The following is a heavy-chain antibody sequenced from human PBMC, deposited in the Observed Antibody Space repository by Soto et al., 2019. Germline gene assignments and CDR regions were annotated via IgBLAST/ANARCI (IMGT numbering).Heavy chain of an antibody. J-gene: IGHJ3*02. CDR1: GFTFSSYW. V-gene: IGHV3-7*05. D-gene: IGHD5-18*01. CDR2: IKQDGSEK. CDR3: ARAGDTAMADAFDI. Sequence: GGSLRLSCAASGFTFSSYWMSWVRQAPGKGLEWVANIKQDGSEKYYVDSVKGRFTISRDNAKNSLYLQMNSLRAEDTAVYYCARAGDTAMADAFDIWGQGTMVTVSS.